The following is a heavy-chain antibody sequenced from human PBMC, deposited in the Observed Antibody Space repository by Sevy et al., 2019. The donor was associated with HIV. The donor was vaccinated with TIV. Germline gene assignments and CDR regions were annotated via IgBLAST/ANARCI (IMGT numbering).Heavy chain of an antibody. J-gene: IGHJ4*02. CDR1: GFTFSSYR. CDR3: ARAVLEISTWRSDY. Sequence: GGSLRLSCAASGFTFSSYRMTWFRQAPGKGLEWVSCISSTSAYINYADSVKGRFTISRDNAKNLLYLQMDSLRAEDTAVYYCARAVLEISTWRSDYWGQGTLVTVSS. V-gene: IGHV3-21*01. D-gene: IGHD1-1*01. CDR2: ISSTSAYI.